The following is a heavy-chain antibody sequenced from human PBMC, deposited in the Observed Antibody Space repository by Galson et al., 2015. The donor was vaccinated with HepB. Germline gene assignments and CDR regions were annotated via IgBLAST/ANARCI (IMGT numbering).Heavy chain of an antibody. D-gene: IGHD2-2*01. J-gene: IGHJ4*02. CDR3: ARDGLYCSSTSCYLPSPVPMFDY. V-gene: IGHV1-18*01. Sequence: SVKVSCKASGYTFTSYGISWVRQAPGQGLEWMGWISAYNGNTNYAQKLQGRVTMTTDTSTSTAYMELRSLRSDDTAVYYCARDGLYCSSTSCYLPSPVPMFDYWGQGTLVTVSS. CDR2: ISAYNGNT. CDR1: GYTFTSYG.